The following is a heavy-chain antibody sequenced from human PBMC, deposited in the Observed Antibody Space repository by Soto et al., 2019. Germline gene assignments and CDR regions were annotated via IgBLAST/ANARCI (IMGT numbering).Heavy chain of an antibody. J-gene: IGHJ5*02. CDR3: AGDPASHYSDSHASSYP. D-gene: IGHD3-16*01. CDR1: GGTFSTYT. CDR2: IIPIIGII. Sequence: QVQLVQSAAEVKKPGSSVKVSCKASGGTFSTYTITWVRQAPGQGLEWMGRIIPIIGIINYAQKFQGRVTISADKFPGTAYMELTGLRSDDTAVYYCAGDPASHYSDSHASSYPWGQGTLVTVSS. V-gene: IGHV1-69*08.